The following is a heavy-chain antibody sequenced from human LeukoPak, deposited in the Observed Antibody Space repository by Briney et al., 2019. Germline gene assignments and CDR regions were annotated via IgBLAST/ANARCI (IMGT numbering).Heavy chain of an antibody. D-gene: IGHD3-3*01. CDR1: GYTFTSYY. Sequence: ASVKVSCKASGYTFTSYYMHWVRQAPGQGLEWMGIINPIGGSTSYAQKFKGRVTMTRDTSTSTVYMELSSLRSEDTAVYYCARDFGPVDGTIFGVVISAYGMDVWGQGTTVTVSS. J-gene: IGHJ6*02. V-gene: IGHV1-46*01. CDR3: ARDFGPVDGTIFGVVISAYGMDV. CDR2: INPIGGST.